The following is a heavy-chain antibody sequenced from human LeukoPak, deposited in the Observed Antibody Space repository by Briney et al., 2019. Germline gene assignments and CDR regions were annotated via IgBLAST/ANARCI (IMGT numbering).Heavy chain of an antibody. V-gene: IGHV3-53*01. CDR3: ARDFSGQ. J-gene: IGHJ4*02. D-gene: IGHD2/OR15-2a*01. CDR2: IYADGSI. CDR1: GATINSNY. Sequence: GGSLRLSCVVSGATINSNYMSWVRQAPGKGLEWVPVIYADGSIYYTDSVKGRFTISRDLSKNTLYLQMNSLRVEDTAVYYCARDFSGQWSQGTLVTVSS.